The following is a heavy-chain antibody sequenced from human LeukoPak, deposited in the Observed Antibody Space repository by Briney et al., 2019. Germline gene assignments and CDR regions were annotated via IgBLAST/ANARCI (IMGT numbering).Heavy chain of an antibody. V-gene: IGHV1-8*03. CDR2: MNPNSGNT. J-gene: IGHJ5*02. CDR3: ARESYDILTGYYRTTNWFDP. Sequence: ASVKVSCKASGYTFTSYDINWVRQATGQGLEWMGWMNPNSGNTGYAQKFQGRVTITRNTSISTAYMELSSLRSEDTAVYYRARESYDILTGYYRTTNWFDPWGQGTLVTVSS. D-gene: IGHD3-9*01. CDR1: GYTFTSYD.